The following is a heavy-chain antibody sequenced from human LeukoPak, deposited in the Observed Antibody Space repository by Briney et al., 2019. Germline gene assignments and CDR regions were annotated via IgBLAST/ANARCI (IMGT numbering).Heavy chain of an antibody. D-gene: IGHD2-8*01. J-gene: IGHJ6*03. V-gene: IGHV4-4*07. CDR3: ARDIRSHNGPGGYYYYYMDV. CDR2: IYASGST. Sequence: PESLSLTCTLSGDSISDSYGSWVRPPAGEGLEWIGRIYASGSTNYTPSIKSRVTLSVDTASNKFSLSLSSVTAADTPVYHCARDIRSHNGPGGYYYYYMDVWGKGTTVTVSS. CDR1: GDSISDSY.